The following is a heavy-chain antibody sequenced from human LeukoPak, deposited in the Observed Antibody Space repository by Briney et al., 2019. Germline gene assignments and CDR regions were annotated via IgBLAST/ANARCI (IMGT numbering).Heavy chain of an antibody. J-gene: IGHJ4*02. CDR1: GFTFSSYA. D-gene: IGHD3-10*01. CDR3: AKDQVDYGSGSLFY. CDR2: ISGSGGST. Sequence: PGGSLRLSCAASGFTFSSYAMSWVRQAPGKGLEWVSAISGSGGSTYYADSMKGRFTISRDNSKNTLYLQMNSLRAEDTAVYYCAKDQVDYGSGSLFYWGQGTLVTVSS. V-gene: IGHV3-23*01.